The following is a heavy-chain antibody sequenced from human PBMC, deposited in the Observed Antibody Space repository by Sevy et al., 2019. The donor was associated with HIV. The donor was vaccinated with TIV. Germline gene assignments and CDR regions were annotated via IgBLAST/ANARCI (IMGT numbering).Heavy chain of an antibody. J-gene: IGHJ4*02. CDR2: IKQDGSEK. CDR1: GFTFSSYW. V-gene: IGHV3-7*01. CDR3: ARALVSAASH. Sequence: GESLKISCAASGFTFSSYWMNWVRQAPGKGLEWVANIKQDGSEKYYVDSVKGRFTISRDNAKNSMHLQMNSLRAEDTAVYYCARALVSAASHWGQGTLVTVSS. D-gene: IGHD1-20*01.